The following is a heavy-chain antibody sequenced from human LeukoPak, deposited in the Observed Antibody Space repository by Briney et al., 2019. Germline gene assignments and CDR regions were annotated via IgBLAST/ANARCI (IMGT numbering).Heavy chain of an antibody. V-gene: IGHV1-46*01. CDR1: GYTFTSYY. Sequence: ASVKVSCKASGYTFTSYYMHWVRQAPGQGLEWMGIINPSGGSTSYAQKFQGRVTMTTDTSTSTAYMELRSLTSDDTAVYYCARESPRVATIDYWGQGTLVTVSS. J-gene: IGHJ4*02. CDR3: ARESPRVATIDY. D-gene: IGHD5-12*01. CDR2: INPSGGST.